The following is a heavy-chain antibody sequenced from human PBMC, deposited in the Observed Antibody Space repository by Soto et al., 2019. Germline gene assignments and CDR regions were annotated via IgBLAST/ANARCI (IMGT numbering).Heavy chain of an antibody. V-gene: IGHV4-39*01. D-gene: IGHD3-10*01. CDR2: IFSSGNT. J-gene: IGHJ4*02. Sequence: QLQLQESGPGLVKPSETLSLTCTVSGGSISSTSYYWGWIRQSPGKGLEWIGSIFSSGNTFYNPSLRSRLNISVHTSMNQFSLTLTSVTAADTAMYYCAVRHYFGSGTARGLDCWGPGTLVTGSS. CDR3: AVRHYFGSGTARGLDC. CDR1: GGSISSTSYY.